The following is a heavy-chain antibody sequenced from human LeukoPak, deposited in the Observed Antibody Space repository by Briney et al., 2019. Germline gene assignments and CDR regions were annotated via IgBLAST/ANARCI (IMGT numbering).Heavy chain of an antibody. CDR3: AKKMSITAASQVDY. CDR1: GFTVSSNY. J-gene: IGHJ4*02. V-gene: IGHV3-53*01. D-gene: IGHD1-20*01. CDR2: IYSCGST. Sequence: GGSLRLSCAASGFTVSSNYMSWVRQAPGKGLEWVSVIYSCGSTYYADSVKGRFTISRDNSKNTLYLQMNSLRAEDTAVYYCAKKMSITAASQVDYWGQGTLVTVSS.